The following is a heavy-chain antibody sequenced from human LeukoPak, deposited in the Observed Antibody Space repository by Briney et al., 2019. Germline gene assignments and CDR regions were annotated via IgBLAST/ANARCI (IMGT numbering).Heavy chain of an antibody. CDR2: STHSGST. CDR3: ARGRTGAAALDF. CDR1: GGSFSGHY. V-gene: IGHV4-34*01. J-gene: IGHJ4*02. Sequence: SETLSLTCAVYGGSFSGHYWTWIRQPPGKGLEWIGESTHSGSTNYNPSLKSRVTISVDTSKNQFSLKLTSVTAADTAVYHCARGRTGAAALDFWGPGTLVIVSS. D-gene: IGHD2-2*01.